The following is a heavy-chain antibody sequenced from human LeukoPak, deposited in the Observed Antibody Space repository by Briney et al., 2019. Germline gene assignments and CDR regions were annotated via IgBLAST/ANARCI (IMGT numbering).Heavy chain of an antibody. V-gene: IGHV3-74*01. CDR2: ITNDGSST. J-gene: IGHJ3*02. CDR3: ARDRVTTKPFDI. CDR1: GFTLSSYW. D-gene: IGHD4-17*01. Sequence: GVSLRLSCAASGFTLSSYWMHWARHAPGRGLVWVSRITNDGSSTSYADSVKGRFTISRDNAKNTLYLQMNRLRAEDTAVYYCARDRVTTKPFDIWGQGTMVTVSS.